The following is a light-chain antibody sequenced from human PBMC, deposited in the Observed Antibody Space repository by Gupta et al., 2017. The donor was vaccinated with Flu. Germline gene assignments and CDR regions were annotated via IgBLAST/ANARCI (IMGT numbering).Light chain of an antibody. J-gene: IGKJ2*01. CDR1: ESVSSD. V-gene: IGKV3-15*01. Sequence: DKLRSQSPATLSVSPGERATLSCRASESVSSDLAWYQQKPGQAPRLLIYGASTRATDIPARFSGSGSGTEFTLTISILQSEDSAVYYCQQYNNWPPYTFGQGTKLEIK. CDR3: QQYNNWPPYT. CDR2: GAS.